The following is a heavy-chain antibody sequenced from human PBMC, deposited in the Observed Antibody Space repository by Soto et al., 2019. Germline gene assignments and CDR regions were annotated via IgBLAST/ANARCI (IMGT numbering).Heavy chain of an antibody. Sequence: EVQLLESGGGLVQPGGSLRLSCAAAGFIFNAYAMTWVRQAPGKGLEWVSAIGGSGGNTYYAASVKGRFTISRDNSKDTVDLDMNRLSLDDTAVYFCATVVSDYINSADHWGQGILVTVSS. CDR3: ATVVSDYINSADH. CDR2: IGGSGGNT. J-gene: IGHJ4*02. V-gene: IGHV3-23*01. D-gene: IGHD4-4*01. CDR1: GFIFNAYA.